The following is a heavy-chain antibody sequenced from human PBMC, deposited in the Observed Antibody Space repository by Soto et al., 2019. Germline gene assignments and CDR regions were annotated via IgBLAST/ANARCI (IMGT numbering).Heavy chain of an antibody. D-gene: IGHD3-3*01. Sequence: QVQLVESGGGVVQPGRSLRLSCAASGFTFSSYGMHWVRQAPGKGLEWVAVISYDGSNKYYADYVKGRFTISRDNSKNTLYLQMNSLRAEDTAVYYCANALPGSGYHQRTGRVGRYFDYWGQGTLVTVSS. V-gene: IGHV3-30*18. CDR2: ISYDGSNK. CDR1: GFTFSSYG. J-gene: IGHJ4*02. CDR3: ANALPGSGYHQRTGRVGRYFDY.